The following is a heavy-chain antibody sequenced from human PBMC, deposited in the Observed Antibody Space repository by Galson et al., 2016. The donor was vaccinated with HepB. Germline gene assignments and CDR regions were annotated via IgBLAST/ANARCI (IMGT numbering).Heavy chain of an antibody. Sequence: TCTVSDGSLSSSSSFSWGWVRQPPGKGLECIGTVYRERAYYNPSLGGRVTISVGMSPDLFSLKLTSLTAADTAVYYCARAGLGTKASFDSWGQGTLVVVSS. J-gene: IGHJ4*02. V-gene: IGHV4-39*01. CDR2: VYRERA. CDR1: DGSLSSSSSFS. D-gene: IGHD3-16*01. CDR3: ARAGLGTKASFDS.